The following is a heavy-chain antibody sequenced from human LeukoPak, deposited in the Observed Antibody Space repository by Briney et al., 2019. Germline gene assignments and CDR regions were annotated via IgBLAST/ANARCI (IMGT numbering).Heavy chain of an antibody. J-gene: IGHJ4*02. Sequence: PGGSLRLSCAASGFTFSSYSMNWVRQAPGKGLEWVSSISTSSYDIYYADSVKGRFTISRGNAKNSLYLQMNSLRAEDTAMYYCAKISHDYGDSADYWGQGTLVTVSS. CDR1: GFTFSSYS. CDR3: AKISHDYGDSADY. V-gene: IGHV3-21*01. D-gene: IGHD4-17*01. CDR2: ISTSSYDI.